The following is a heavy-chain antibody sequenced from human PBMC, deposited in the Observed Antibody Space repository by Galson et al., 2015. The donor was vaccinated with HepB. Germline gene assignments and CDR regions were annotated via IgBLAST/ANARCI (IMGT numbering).Heavy chain of an antibody. CDR2: IYPGDSDT. J-gene: IGHJ5*02. CDR3: ARHGSIASRRNWFDP. CDR1: KYSFSSYW. Sequence: QSGAEVKKPGESLKISCKGSKYSFSSYWIGWVRQMPGKGLEWMGIIYPGDSDTRYSPSFQGQVTISADKSISTAYLQWSSLKASDAAMYYCARHGSIASRRNWFDPWGQGTLVTVSS. V-gene: IGHV5-51*01. D-gene: IGHD6-6*01.